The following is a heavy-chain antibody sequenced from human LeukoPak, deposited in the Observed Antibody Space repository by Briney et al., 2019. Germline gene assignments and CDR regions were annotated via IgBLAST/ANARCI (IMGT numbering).Heavy chain of an antibody. J-gene: IGHJ4*02. D-gene: IGHD3-16*02. CDR1: GFTFSDYY. Sequence: GGSLRLSCAASGFTFSDYYMSWIRQAPGKGLEGVSYISSSSSYTNYADSVKGRFTISRDNAKNSLYLQMNSLRAEDTAVYYCARDGCLGELSLYATDYWGQGTLVTVSS. CDR2: ISSSSSYT. CDR3: ARDGCLGELSLYATDY. V-gene: IGHV3-11*06.